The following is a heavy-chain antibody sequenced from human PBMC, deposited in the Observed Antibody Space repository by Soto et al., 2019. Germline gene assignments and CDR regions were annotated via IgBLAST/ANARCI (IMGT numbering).Heavy chain of an antibody. J-gene: IGHJ4*02. D-gene: IGHD3-22*01. Sequence: SGPTLVNPTQTLTLTCTFSGFSLSTSGVGVGWIRQPPGKALEWLALIYWDDDKRYSPSLKSRLTITKDTSKNQVVLTMTNMDPVDTATYYCAHSIPPYYYDSSGYYSHALIYFDYWGQGTLVTVSS. CDR3: AHSIPPYYYDSSGYYSHALIYFDY. CDR2: IYWDDDK. CDR1: GFSLSTSGVG. V-gene: IGHV2-5*02.